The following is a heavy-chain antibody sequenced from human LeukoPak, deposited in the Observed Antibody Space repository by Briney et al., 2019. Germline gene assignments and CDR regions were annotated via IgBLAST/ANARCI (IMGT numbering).Heavy chain of an antibody. D-gene: IGHD6-19*01. Sequence: GASVKVSCKASGYTFTSYEINWVRQAPGQGLEWMGGIIPSFGTANYAQKFQGRVTITADESTSTAYMELSSLRSEDTAVYYCARDGSGWYSGWFDPWGQGTLVTVSS. CDR1: GYTFTSYE. V-gene: IGHV1-69*13. J-gene: IGHJ5*02. CDR3: ARDGSGWYSGWFDP. CDR2: IIPSFGTA.